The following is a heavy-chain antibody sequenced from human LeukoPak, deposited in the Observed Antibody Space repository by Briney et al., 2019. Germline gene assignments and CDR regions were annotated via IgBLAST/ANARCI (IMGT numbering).Heavy chain of an antibody. J-gene: IGHJ5*02. CDR3: ARDSEITMVRGVIIKFGSNWFDP. CDR1: GYTFTTYG. V-gene: IGHV1-18*01. D-gene: IGHD3-10*01. Sequence: ASVKVSCKASGYTFTTYGIILVRQAPGQGLEWMGWISAYNGNTNYAQNLQGRVTMTTDTSRSTACMELRSLRSDDTAVYYCARDSEITMVRGVIIKFGSNWFDPWGQGTLVTVSS. CDR2: ISAYNGNT.